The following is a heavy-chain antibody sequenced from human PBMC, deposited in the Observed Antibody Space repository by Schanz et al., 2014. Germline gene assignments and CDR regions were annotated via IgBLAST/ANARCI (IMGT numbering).Heavy chain of an antibody. J-gene: IGHJ4*02. V-gene: IGHV3-48*01. CDR2: VSRSTPDI. CDR1: GFSFGTYA. Sequence: EVQLVESGGGLVQPGGSLRLSCAASGFSFGTYAMSWVRQAPGKGLEWVSYVSRSTPDIYYADSVKGRFTISRDNSKNTVYLQMNSLRAEDTAVYFCARDNRYYLFDYWGQGTKVTVS. CDR3: ARDNRYYLFDY. D-gene: IGHD3-16*02.